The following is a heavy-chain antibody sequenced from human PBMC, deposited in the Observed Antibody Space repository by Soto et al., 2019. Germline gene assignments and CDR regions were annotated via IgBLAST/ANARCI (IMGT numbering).Heavy chain of an antibody. Sequence: ASVKVSCKASGYTFTGYYMHWVRQAPGQGLEWMGWINPNSGGTNYAQKFQGWVTMTRDTSISTAYMELSRLRSDDTAVYYCARDAEXGRGYSYGWDYYYGMDVWGQGTTVTVSS. CDR2: INPNSGGT. CDR1: GYTFTGYY. V-gene: IGHV1-2*04. D-gene: IGHD5-18*01. CDR3: ARDAEXGRGYSYGWDYYYGMDV. J-gene: IGHJ6*02.